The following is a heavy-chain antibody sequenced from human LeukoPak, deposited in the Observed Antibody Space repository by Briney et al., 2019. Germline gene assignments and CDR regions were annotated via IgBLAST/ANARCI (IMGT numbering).Heavy chain of an antibody. V-gene: IGHV4-38-2*01. CDR2: IYHSGST. CDR3: ARVGVQRTLDY. J-gene: IGHJ4*02. CDR1: GYSISSGYY. D-gene: IGHD5-18*01. Sequence: SETLSLTCAVSGYSISSGYYWGWIRQPRGKGLEWIGSIYHSGSTYYNPSLKSRVTISVDTSKNQFSLKLSSVTAADTAVYYCARVGVQRTLDYWGQGTLVTVSS.